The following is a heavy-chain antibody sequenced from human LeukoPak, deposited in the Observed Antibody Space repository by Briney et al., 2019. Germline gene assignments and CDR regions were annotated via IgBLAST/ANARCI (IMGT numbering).Heavy chain of an antibody. CDR3: ARDKYYYDSSGYSHDAFDI. D-gene: IGHD3-22*01. CDR1: GFTFSSYS. J-gene: IGHJ3*02. V-gene: IGHV3-48*04. Sequence: GGSLRLSCAASGFTFSSYSMNWVRQAPGKGLEWVSYISSSSSTIYYADSVKGRFTISRDNAKNSLYLQMNSLRAEDTAVYYCARDKYYYDSSGYSHDAFDIWGQGTMVTVSS. CDR2: ISSSSSTI.